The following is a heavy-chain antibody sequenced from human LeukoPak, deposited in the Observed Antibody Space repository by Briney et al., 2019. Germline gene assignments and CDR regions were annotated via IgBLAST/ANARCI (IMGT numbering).Heavy chain of an antibody. D-gene: IGHD2-2*01. CDR2: ISGSGGTT. J-gene: IGHJ4*02. CDR3: VKDRIVVVPAASFDY. V-gene: IGHV3-23*01. Sequence: PGGSLRLSCAASGFTFSNYAMSWVRQAPGKGLEWVSTISGSGGTTYYADSVKGRFTISRDNSKNTLYLQMSSLRAEDTAVYYCVKDRIVVVPAASFDYWGQGTLVTVSS. CDR1: GFTFSNYA.